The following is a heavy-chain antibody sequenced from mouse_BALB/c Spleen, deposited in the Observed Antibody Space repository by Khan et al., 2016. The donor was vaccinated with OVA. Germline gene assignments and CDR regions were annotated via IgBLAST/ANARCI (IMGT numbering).Heavy chain of an antibody. CDR2: IWSDGST. D-gene: IGHD2-10*02. V-gene: IGHV2-6-1*01. Sequence: VQLQESGPGLVAPSQSLSITCTISGFSLTNYGVHWVRQPPGKGLEWLVVIWSDGSTTYNSALKYRLTTSKDKSKRQVFLKMNSLQTDDPAMYVRARQPYDHNSMMDYWGQGTSVTVSS. CDR1: GFSLTNYG. CDR3: ARQPYDHNSMMDY. J-gene: IGHJ4*01.